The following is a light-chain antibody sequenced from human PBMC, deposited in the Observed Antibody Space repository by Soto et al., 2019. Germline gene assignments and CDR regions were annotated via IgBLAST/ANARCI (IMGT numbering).Light chain of an antibody. Sequence: EIVMTQSPATLSVSPCERATLSSRASQSVSSNLAWYQQKPGQAPSLLIYDISARATGIPTRFSGSGSGTEFTLTISSLQSEDFAVYYCQQYNGWPLTFGGGTKVDIK. J-gene: IGKJ4*01. V-gene: IGKV3D-15*01. CDR3: QQYNGWPLT. CDR2: DIS. CDR1: QSVSSN.